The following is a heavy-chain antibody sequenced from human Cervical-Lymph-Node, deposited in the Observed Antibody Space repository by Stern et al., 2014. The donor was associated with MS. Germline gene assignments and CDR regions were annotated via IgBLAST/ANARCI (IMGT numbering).Heavy chain of an antibody. Sequence: QVQLVESGAEVKKPGASVKVSCKTSGYNFINYYMHWVRQAPGQGLEWLGRISPDVGVTDYAQKFQGRVTMTRDTAISTVYMELHRLTSDDTAVYFCARELRGGRSGHYWGQGSLVIVST. CDR3: ARELRGGRSGHY. CDR2: ISPDVGVT. J-gene: IGHJ4*02. V-gene: IGHV1-2*06. CDR1: GYNFINYY. D-gene: IGHD1-26*01.